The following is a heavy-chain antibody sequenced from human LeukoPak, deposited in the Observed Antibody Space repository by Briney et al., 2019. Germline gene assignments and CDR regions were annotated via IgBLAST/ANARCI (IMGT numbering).Heavy chain of an antibody. CDR1: GGSFSGYY. Sequence: SETLSLTCAVYGGSFSGYYWSWIRQPPGKGLEWIGEINHSGSTNYNPSLKSRVTISVDTSKNQFSLKLSSVTAADAAVYYCASGGRRSSSWYRAGYWGQGTLVTVSS. CDR3: ASGGRRSSSWYRAGY. V-gene: IGHV4-34*01. D-gene: IGHD6-13*01. CDR2: INHSGST. J-gene: IGHJ4*02.